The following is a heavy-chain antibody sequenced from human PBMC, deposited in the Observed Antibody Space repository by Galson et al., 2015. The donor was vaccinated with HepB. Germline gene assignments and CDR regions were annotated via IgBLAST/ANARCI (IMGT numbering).Heavy chain of an antibody. CDR3: AKGYGLFDS. J-gene: IGHJ5*01. Sequence: SLRLSCAASGFAFGSHAMSWVRQAPGRGLAWVSGISGNGDSTFYADSVKGRFTVSRDNSNNLLYLQMNSLRAEDAGLYFCAKGYGLFDSWGQGIPVTVSS. CDR1: GFAFGSHA. CDR2: ISGNGDST. V-gene: IGHV3-23*01. D-gene: IGHD5-18*01.